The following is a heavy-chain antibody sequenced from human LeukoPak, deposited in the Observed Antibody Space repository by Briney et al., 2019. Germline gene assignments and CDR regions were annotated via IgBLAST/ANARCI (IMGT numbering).Heavy chain of an antibody. D-gene: IGHD1-26*01. CDR3: ARDQEGEPDAFDI. CDR2: IYYRGST. Sequence: PSETLSLTCTVSGGSISSSSYYWGWIRQSPEKGLEWIGSIYYRGSTYYNPSLKSRVTISVDTSKNQFSLKLSSVTAADTAVYYCARDQEGEPDAFDIWGQGTMVTVSS. CDR1: GGSISSSSYY. J-gene: IGHJ3*02. V-gene: IGHV4-39*07.